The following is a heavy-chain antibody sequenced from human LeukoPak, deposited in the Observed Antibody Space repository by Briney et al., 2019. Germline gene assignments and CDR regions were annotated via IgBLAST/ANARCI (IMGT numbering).Heavy chain of an antibody. CDR3: ARARGITIFGVVRYYFDY. CDR2: IYYSGST. J-gene: IGHJ4*02. CDR1: GGSISSYY. V-gene: IGHV4-59*01. Sequence: SETLSLTCTVSGGSISSYYRSWIRQPPGKGLEWIGYIYYSGSTNYNPSLKSRVTISVDTSKNQFSLKLSSVTAAYTAVYYSARARGITIFGVVRYYFDYWGQGTLVTVSS. D-gene: IGHD3-3*01.